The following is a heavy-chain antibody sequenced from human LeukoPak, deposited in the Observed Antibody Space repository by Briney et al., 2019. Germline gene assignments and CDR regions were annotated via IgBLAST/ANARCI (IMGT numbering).Heavy chain of an antibody. CDR2: INPNSGGT. V-gene: IGHV1-2*02. Sequence: EASVKVSCKASGYTFTDYYMNWVRQAPGQGLEWMGWINPNSGGTNYVQKFQGRVTMTRDTSITTAYMELSSLRSDDTAMYYCTRALGSDYWGQGTLVTVSS. J-gene: IGHJ4*02. CDR3: TRALGSDY. CDR1: GYTFTDYY. D-gene: IGHD1-26*01.